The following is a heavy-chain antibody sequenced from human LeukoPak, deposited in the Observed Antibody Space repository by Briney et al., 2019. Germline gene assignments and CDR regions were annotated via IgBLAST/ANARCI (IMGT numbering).Heavy chain of an antibody. V-gene: IGHV4-39*07. Sequence: SETLSLTCTVYGGSISSSSYYWGWIRQPPGKGLEWIGSIYYSGSTYYNPSLKSRVTISVDTSKDQFSLKLSSVTAADTAVYYCARDPGGNVDYWGQGTLVTVSS. D-gene: IGHD4-23*01. J-gene: IGHJ4*02. CDR3: ARDPGGNVDY. CDR2: IYYSGST. CDR1: GGSISSSSYY.